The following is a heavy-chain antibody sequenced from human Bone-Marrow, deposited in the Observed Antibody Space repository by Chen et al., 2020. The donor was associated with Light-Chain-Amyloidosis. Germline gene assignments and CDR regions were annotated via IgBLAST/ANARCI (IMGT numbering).Heavy chain of an antibody. J-gene: IGHJ6*03. V-gene: IGHV3-21*01. D-gene: IGHD3-3*01. CDR1: GFTFSRHS. Sequence: EVQLVESGGGLVKPGGSLRLSCAASGFTFSRHSMNWVRQAPGKGLEWGASISSSSSYIYYADSVKGRFTISRDNAKNSLYLQMNSLRAEDTAVYYCASYDPRTYYYYYMDVWGKGTPAT. CDR3: ASYDPRTYYYYYMDV. CDR2: ISSSSSYI.